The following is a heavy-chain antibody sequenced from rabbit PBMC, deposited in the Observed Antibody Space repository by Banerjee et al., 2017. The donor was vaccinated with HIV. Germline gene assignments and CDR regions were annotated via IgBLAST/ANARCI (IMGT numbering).Heavy chain of an antibody. CDR1: GFDISYYH. CDR3: VSGGYYSSGWHL. J-gene: IGHJ4*01. D-gene: IGHD4-1*01. CDR2: IDPIFNST. Sequence: QQQLEESGGDLVKPEGSLTLTCTASGFDISYYHMGWVRQAPGKGLEWIGYIDPIFNSTYYASWVNGRFTISSHNAQNTLYLQLNSLTAADTATYFCVSGGYYSSGWHLWGQGTLVTVS. V-gene: IGHV1S43*01.